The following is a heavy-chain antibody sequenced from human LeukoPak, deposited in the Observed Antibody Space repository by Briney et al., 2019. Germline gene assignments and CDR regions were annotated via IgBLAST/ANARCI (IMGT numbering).Heavy chain of an antibody. CDR1: GFTVSSNY. V-gene: IGHV3-53*01. J-gene: IGHJ4*02. CDR3: ARDRGIAAAMDY. D-gene: IGHD6-13*01. Sequence: GGSLRLSCAASGFTVSSNYISWVRQAPGKGLEWVSVIYGGGSTYYADSVKGRFTISRDSSKNTLYLQMNSLRAEDTAVYYCARDRGIAAAMDYWGQGTLVTVSS. CDR2: IYGGGST.